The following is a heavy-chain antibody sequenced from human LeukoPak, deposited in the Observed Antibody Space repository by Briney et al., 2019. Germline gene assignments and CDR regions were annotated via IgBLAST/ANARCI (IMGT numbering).Heavy chain of an antibody. CDR1: GGPINSYY. J-gene: IGHJ4*02. D-gene: IGHD2-2*01. Sequence: SETLSLTCTVSGGPINSYYWSWIRQPPGKGLEWIGYIYYSGSTNYNPSLKSRVTISVDTSKNQFSLKLGSVTAADTAVYYCARGRWAMYYFDYWGQGTLVTVSS. V-gene: IGHV4-59*01. CDR2: IYYSGST. CDR3: ARGRWAMYYFDY.